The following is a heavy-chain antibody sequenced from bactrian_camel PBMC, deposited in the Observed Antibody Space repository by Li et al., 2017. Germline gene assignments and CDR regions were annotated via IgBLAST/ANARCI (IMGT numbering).Heavy chain of an antibody. CDR2: VNTGDGDGNT. J-gene: IGHJ6*01. V-gene: IGHV3S40*01. Sequence: VQLVESGGDLVQPGGSLRLSCAASGFTLGGYEYNMNWVRQAPGKGLEWVSVVNTGDGDGNTYYADSVKGRFTISRDYAKNTLYLQMSSLKPEDTAMYYCAAEGGLDSGGVWSPSYHAVPAFGYWGQGTQVTVS. CDR1: GFTLGGYEYN. CDR3: AAEGGLDSGGVWSPSYHAVPAFGY. D-gene: IGHD5*01.